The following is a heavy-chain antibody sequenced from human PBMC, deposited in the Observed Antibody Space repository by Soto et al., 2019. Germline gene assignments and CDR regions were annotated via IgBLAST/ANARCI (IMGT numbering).Heavy chain of an antibody. J-gene: IGHJ6*02. CDR3: ARGDSGYSRSKADYYYYYGMDV. CDR2: IIPIFGTA. Sequence: QVQLVQSGAEVKKPGSSVKVSCKASGGTFSSYAISWVRQAPGQGLEWMGGIIPIFGTANYAQKFQGRVTITADESTSTAYMELSSLRSEDTAVYYCARGDSGYSRSKADYYYYYGMDVWGQGTTVTVSS. CDR1: GGTFSSYA. D-gene: IGHD6-6*01. V-gene: IGHV1-69*01.